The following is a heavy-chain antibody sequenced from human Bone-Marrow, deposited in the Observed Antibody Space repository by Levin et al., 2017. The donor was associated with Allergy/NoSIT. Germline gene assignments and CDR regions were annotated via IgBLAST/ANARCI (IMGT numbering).Heavy chain of an antibody. V-gene: IGHV4-39*01. J-gene: IGHJ4*02. CDR3: ARSLSHVVVVTG. D-gene: IGHD2-21*02. CDR2: IHYSGST. CDR1: GDSMSSSSSF. Sequence: SSETLSLICSVSGDSMSSSSSFWGWIRQPPGRGLEWIGSIHYSGSTYINPSLRSRVTISVDTSKNRFSLKLNSVTAADTAVYFCARSLSHVVVVTGWGQGTLVTVSS.